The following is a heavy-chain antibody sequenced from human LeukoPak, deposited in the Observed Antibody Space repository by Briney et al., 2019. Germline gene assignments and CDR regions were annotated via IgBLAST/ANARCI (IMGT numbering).Heavy chain of an antibody. J-gene: IGHJ5*02. Sequence: SETLSLTCTVSGGPISSYYWSWIRQPPGKGLEWIGYIYYSGSTNYNPSLKSRVTISVDTSKNQFSLKLSSVTAADTAVYYSARQVITGTTGWFDPWGQGTLVTVSS. CDR3: ARQVITGTTGWFDP. CDR1: GGPISSYY. CDR2: IYYSGST. D-gene: IGHD1-20*01. V-gene: IGHV4-59*08.